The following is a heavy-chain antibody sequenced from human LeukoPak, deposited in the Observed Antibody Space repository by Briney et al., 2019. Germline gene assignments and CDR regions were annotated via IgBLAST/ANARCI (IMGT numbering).Heavy chain of an antibody. D-gene: IGHD6-19*01. V-gene: IGHV4-39*07. Sequence: SETLSLTCSVSGDSISLSFYYWGWIRQPPGKALEWIGSVYYSGTTSYNPSLKSRVTISVDMSKNHFSLRLRSVTAADTAMYYCARGTLYRGWSYYLDFWGQGSQVTVSS. CDR3: ARGTLYRGWSYYLDF. CDR2: VYYSGTT. CDR1: GDSISLSFYY. J-gene: IGHJ4*02.